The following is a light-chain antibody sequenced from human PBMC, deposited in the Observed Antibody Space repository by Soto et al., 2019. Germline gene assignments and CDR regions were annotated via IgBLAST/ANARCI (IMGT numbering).Light chain of an antibody. Sequence: QSALTQPASVSGSPGQSITISCTGTSSDVGKYSYVSWYQQHPAKAPKLMIFEVSNRPSGVSNRFSGSKSGNTASLTISGLQAEDEADYYCAAWDDSLSWVFGGGTKLTVL. V-gene: IGLV2-14*01. CDR1: SSDVGKYSY. CDR2: EVS. J-gene: IGLJ3*02. CDR3: AAWDDSLSWV.